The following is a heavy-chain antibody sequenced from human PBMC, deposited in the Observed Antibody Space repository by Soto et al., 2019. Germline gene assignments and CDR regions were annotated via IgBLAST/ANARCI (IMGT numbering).Heavy chain of an antibody. CDR2: ISISSSYI. CDR3: ARPPSADNVVVPASFYGMDV. V-gene: IGHV3-21*01. J-gene: IGHJ6*02. D-gene: IGHD2-2*01. CDR1: GSTFSSYS. Sequence: GGSLRLSCAASGSTFSSYSMNWVRQAPGKGLEWVSSISISSSYIYYADSVKGRFTISRDNAKNSLYLQMNSLRAEDTAVYYCARPPSADNVVVPASFYGMDVWGQGTTVTVSS.